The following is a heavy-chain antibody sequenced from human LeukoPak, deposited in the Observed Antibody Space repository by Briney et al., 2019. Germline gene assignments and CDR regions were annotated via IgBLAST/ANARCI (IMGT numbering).Heavy chain of an antibody. CDR1: GDSISSSSNY. V-gene: IGHV4-39*01. D-gene: IGHD6-19*01. J-gene: IGHJ4*02. Sequence: SETLSLTCDVSGDSISSSSNYWGWVRHLPGKGLEWIGSVYLGGSTYYKPSLKSRVTISVDTSKNQFTLNLTSVTAADTAVYHCARRGTSGWVYYFDFWGPGSLLTVSS. CDR2: VYLGGST. CDR3: ARRGTSGWVYYFDF.